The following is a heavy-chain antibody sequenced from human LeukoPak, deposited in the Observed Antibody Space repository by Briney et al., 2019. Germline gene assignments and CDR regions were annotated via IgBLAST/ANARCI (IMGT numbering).Heavy chain of an antibody. Sequence: PGGSLRLSCAASGFTFSSYGMNWVRQAPGKGLEWVSSISSSSSYIYYADSVKGRFTISRDNAKNSLYLQMNSLRAEDTAVYYCARATYYYGSGSYFKDFYYYYGMDVWGQGTTVTVSS. J-gene: IGHJ6*02. CDR3: ARATYYYGSGSYFKDFYYYYGMDV. D-gene: IGHD3-10*01. CDR1: GFTFSSYG. CDR2: ISSSSSYI. V-gene: IGHV3-21*01.